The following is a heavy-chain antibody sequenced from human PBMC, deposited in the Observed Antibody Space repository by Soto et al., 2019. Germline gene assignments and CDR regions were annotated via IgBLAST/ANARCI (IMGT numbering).Heavy chain of an antibody. D-gene: IGHD5-18*01. CDR3: ARVRVQLWLGYYYYYGMDV. Sequence: SETLSLTCAVYGGSFSGYYWSWIRQPPGKGLEWIGEINHSGSTNYNPSLKSRVTISVDTSKNQFSLKLSSVTAADTAVYYCARVRVQLWLGYYYYYGMDVWGQGTTVTVSS. V-gene: IGHV4-34*01. CDR2: INHSGST. CDR1: GGSFSGYY. J-gene: IGHJ6*02.